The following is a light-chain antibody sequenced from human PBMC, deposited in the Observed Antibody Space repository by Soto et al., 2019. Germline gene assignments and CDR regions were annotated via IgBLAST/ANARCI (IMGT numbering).Light chain of an antibody. CDR1: QSVRSK. V-gene: IGKV3-15*01. CDR2: DAS. CDR3: QQYNNWPPIT. J-gene: IGKJ5*01. Sequence: EIVMTQSPGTLSVSPGERATLSCRASQSVRSKLAWYQQKPGQAPRLLIYDASTRATGIPARFSGSRSGTEFTLTISSLQSEDFAVYYCQQYNNWPPITFGQGTDWRL.